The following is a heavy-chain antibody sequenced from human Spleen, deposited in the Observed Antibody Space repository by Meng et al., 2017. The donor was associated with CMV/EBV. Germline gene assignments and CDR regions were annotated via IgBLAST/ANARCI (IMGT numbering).Heavy chain of an antibody. CDR3: ARERKVTIFGVARRVGIDP. Sequence: ASVKVSCKASGYTFTRYAISWIRQAPGQGLEWMGWISAYNGNTNYAQKLQGRVTMTTDTSTSTAYMEVRSLRSDDTAVYYCARERKVTIFGVARRVGIDPWGQGTLVTVSS. D-gene: IGHD3-3*01. CDR1: GYTFTRYA. J-gene: IGHJ5*02. V-gene: IGHV1-18*01. CDR2: ISAYNGNT.